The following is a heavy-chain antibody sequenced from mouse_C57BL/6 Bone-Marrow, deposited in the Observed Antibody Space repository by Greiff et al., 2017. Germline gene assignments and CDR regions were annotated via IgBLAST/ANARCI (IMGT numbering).Heavy chain of an antibody. D-gene: IGHD1-1*01. CDR1: GYTFTDDY. CDR2: IGPGSGST. J-gene: IGHJ2*01. V-gene: IGHV1-77*01. Sequence: QVQLQQSGAELVKPGASVKISCKASGYTFTDDYINWVKQRPGQGLEWIGKIGPGSGSTYYNEKFKGKATLTADTSSSTAYMQLSSLTSEDSAVYCCARSYYYGSSYLDYWGQGTTLTVSS. CDR3: ARSYYYGSSYLDY.